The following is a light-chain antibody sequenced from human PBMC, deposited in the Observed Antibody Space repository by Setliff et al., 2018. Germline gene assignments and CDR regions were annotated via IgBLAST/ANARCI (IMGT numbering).Light chain of an antibody. Sequence: QSALTQPASVSGSPGQSITISCSGTSNDVGAYDLVSWYQQHPGKVPKLIIFDVSNRPSEVSHRFSGSKSGNTASLTISGLQADDEADYYCCAYTASTTYVFVNGTKVTVL. CDR3: CAYTASTTYV. CDR2: DVS. J-gene: IGLJ1*01. CDR1: SNDVGAYDL. V-gene: IGLV2-14*03.